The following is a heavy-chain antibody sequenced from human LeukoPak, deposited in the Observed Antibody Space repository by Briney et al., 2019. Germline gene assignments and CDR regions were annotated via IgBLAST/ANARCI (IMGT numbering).Heavy chain of an antibody. J-gene: IGHJ4*02. V-gene: IGHV4-61*08. CDR2: IYYSGNT. CDR3: ARVFRGGGGGWPDY. CDR1: GGSISSGDYY. Sequence: PSETLSLTCTVSGGSISSGDYYWSWIRQPPGKGLEWIGYIYYSGNTNYNPSLKSRVTISVDTSKNQFSLKLSSVTAADTAVEYCARVFRGGGGGWPDYWGQGTLVTVSS. D-gene: IGHD6-19*01.